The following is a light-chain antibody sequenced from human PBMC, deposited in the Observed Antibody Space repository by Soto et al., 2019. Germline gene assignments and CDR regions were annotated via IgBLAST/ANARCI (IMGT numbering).Light chain of an antibody. CDR2: DVN. V-gene: IGLV2-11*01. CDR3: SSYTSSSTDVV. CDR1: SSDVGGYNY. Sequence: QSALTQPRSVSGSPGQSVTISCTGTSSDVGGYNYVSWYQQHPGKAPKLMIYDVNKGASGVSDRFSGSKSGNTASLTISGLQAEDEADYYCSSYTSSSTDVVFGGGTQLTVL. J-gene: IGLJ2*01.